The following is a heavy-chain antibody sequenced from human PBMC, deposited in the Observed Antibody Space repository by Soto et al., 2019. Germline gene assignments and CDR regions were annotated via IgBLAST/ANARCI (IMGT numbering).Heavy chain of an antibody. D-gene: IGHD1-26*01. Sequence: EVQLLESGGGLVQPGGSLRLSCAASGFTFSSYAMSWVRQAPGKGLEWVSAISGSGGSTYYADSVKGRFTISRDNSENALDLQMNCLSADVTVVYYCVKEVGATFSGRLGFWGQGTLVTVSS. J-gene: IGHJ4*02. CDR2: ISGSGGST. CDR1: GFTFSSYA. CDR3: VKEVGATFSGRLGF. V-gene: IGHV3-23*01.